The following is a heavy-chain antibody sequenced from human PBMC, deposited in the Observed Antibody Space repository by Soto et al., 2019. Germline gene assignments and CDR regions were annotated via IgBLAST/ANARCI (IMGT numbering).Heavy chain of an antibody. CDR2: IYWDDDK. Sequence: QITLKESGPTLVKPTQTLTLTCTFSGFSLSTSGVGVGWIRQPPGKALEWLALIYWDDDKRYSPSLKSRLTIAKDTSKQQVVLTMTNMDPVDTATYYCAHVEETRFDYWGQGTLVTVSS. CDR3: AHVEETRFDY. J-gene: IGHJ4*02. V-gene: IGHV2-5*02. CDR1: GFSLSTSGVG.